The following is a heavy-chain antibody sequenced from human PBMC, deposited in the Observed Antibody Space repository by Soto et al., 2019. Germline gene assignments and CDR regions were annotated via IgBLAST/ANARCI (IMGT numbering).Heavy chain of an antibody. V-gene: IGHV3-74*01. CDR1: GFTFRNYW. Sequence: EVQLVESGGGLVQPGGSLRLSCAASGFTFRNYWMHWVRQAPGEGLVWVSRIKYDESSTNYADSVYGRFTISRDNAKNTLYLQMNSLRGEDTAVYYCARGGWGAYYLDSWGQGTLVTVSS. D-gene: IGHD1-26*01. CDR3: ARGGWGAYYLDS. CDR2: IKYDESST. J-gene: IGHJ4*02.